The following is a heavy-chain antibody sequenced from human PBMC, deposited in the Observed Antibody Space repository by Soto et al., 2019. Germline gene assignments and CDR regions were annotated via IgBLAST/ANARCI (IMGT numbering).Heavy chain of an antibody. V-gene: IGHV3-33*01. CDR2: IWYDGSNK. CDR3: ARGRNVVVVVAMDV. CDR1: GFTFSSYG. J-gene: IGHJ6*02. D-gene: IGHD2-15*01. Sequence: GGSLRLSCAASGFTFSSYGMHWVRQAPGKGLGWVAVIWYDGSNKYYADSVKGRFTISRDNSKNTLYLQMNSLRAEDTAVYYCARGRNVVVVVAMDVWGQGTTVTVSS.